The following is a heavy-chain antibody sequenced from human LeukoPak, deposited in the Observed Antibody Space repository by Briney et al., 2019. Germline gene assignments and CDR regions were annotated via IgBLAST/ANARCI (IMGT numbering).Heavy chain of an antibody. CDR2: FDPDDGAR. D-gene: IGHD4-17*01. V-gene: IGHV1-24*01. CDR1: GYSLTALA. CDR3: ASDRTMTTVTSGQSWNDP. J-gene: IGHJ5*02. Sequence: ASVKVSCKVSGYSLTALAIHWVRQAPGKGLEWMGRFDPDDGARIYSQRFQDRFLMTEDPSSDTAYMELSGLRSEDTAVYFCASDRTMTTVTSGQSWNDPWGQGTLVTVSS.